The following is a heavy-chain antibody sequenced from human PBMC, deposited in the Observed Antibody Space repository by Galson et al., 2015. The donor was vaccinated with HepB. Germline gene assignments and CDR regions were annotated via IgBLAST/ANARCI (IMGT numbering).Heavy chain of an antibody. CDR1: GVCFGTYP. D-gene: IGHD2-15*01. CDR3: AKDGRGCSGGNCPFDY. Sequence: SLILACAADGVCFGTYPMHWGGQAPGEGLEWVAVRPYDGSNYYYADSEKGRFTISRDNSKNTLYLRMNSLRAEDTAVYYCAKDGRGCSGGNCPFDYWGQGTLVTVSS. CDR2: RPYDGSNY. J-gene: IGHJ4*02. V-gene: IGHV3-30*18.